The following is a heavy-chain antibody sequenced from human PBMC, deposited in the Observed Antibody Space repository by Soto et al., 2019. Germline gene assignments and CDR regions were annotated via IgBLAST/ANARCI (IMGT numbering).Heavy chain of an antibody. Sequence: QITLKESGPTLVKPTQTLTLTCTFSGFSLSTSGVGVGWIRQPPGKALEWLALIYWDDDKRYSPSLKSRHTISKDTSKNQLVLTMTNMDPVDTATYYCANRQEWLRFGYFDYWGQGTLVTVSS. CDR2: IYWDDDK. CDR3: ANRQEWLRFGYFDY. D-gene: IGHD5-12*01. CDR1: GFSLSTSGVG. J-gene: IGHJ4*02. V-gene: IGHV2-5*02.